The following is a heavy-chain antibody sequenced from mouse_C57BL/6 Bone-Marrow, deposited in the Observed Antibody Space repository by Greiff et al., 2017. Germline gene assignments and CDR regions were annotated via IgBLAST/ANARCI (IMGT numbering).Heavy chain of an antibody. V-gene: IGHV1-80*01. J-gene: IGHJ1*03. D-gene: IGHD1-1*02. Sequence: VQLQQSGAELVKPGASVKISCKASGYTFTSYWMNWVKQRPGHGLEWIGEIYPGDGDTNYNGKFKGKATLTADKSSSTAYMQLSSLTSEDSAVXVCARCGYWYLDDWGKGTTVTVSS. CDR3: ARCGYWYLDD. CDR2: IYPGDGDT. CDR1: GYTFTSYW.